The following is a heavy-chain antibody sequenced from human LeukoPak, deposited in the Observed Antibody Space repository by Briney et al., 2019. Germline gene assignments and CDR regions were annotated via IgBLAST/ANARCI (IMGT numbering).Heavy chain of an antibody. CDR2: ISGSGGST. CDR3: AKVDYGSGSYFDY. V-gene: IGHV3-23*01. CDR1: GFTFSSYA. D-gene: IGHD3-10*01. Sequence: KTGGSLRLSCAASGFTFSSYAMSWVRQAPGKGLEWVSAISGSGGSTYYADSVKGRFTISRDNSKNTLYLQMNSLRAEDTAVYYCAKVDYGSGSYFDYWGQGTLVTVSS. J-gene: IGHJ4*02.